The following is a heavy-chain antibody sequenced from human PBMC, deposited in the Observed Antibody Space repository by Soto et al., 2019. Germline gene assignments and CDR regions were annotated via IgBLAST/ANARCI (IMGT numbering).Heavy chain of an antibody. Sequence: QVQLVESGGGVVQPGRSLRLSCAASGFTFSSYGMHWVRQAPGKGLEWVAVIWYDGSNKYYADSVKGRFTISRDNSKKTLYLQMNSLRAEDTAVYYCARVSVVVADNWFDPWGQGTLVTVSS. CDR3: ARVSVVVADNWFDP. J-gene: IGHJ5*02. CDR1: GFTFSSYG. CDR2: IWYDGSNK. D-gene: IGHD2-15*01. V-gene: IGHV3-33*01.